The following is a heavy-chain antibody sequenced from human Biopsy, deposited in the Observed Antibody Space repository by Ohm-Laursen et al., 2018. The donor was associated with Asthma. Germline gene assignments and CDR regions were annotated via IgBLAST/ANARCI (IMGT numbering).Heavy chain of an antibody. D-gene: IGHD6-13*01. J-gene: IGHJ6*02. V-gene: IGHV4-39*01. Sequence: SETLSLTCSLSSGSGGYMRSGNYYWGWIRQPPGKGLEWIGSIYYSGTTYYNPSLESRVTVSADTSKNQFSLKLTSVTAADTAVYYCVRGSSSWHHGPFHYYYCLDVWGQGTTVTVSS. CDR2: IYYSGTT. CDR3: VRGSSSWHHGPFHYYYCLDV. CDR1: SGSGGYMRSGNYY.